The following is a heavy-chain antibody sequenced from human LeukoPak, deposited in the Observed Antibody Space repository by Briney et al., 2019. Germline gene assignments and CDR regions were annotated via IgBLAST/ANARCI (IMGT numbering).Heavy chain of an antibody. D-gene: IGHD1-26*01. CDR3: ARGDYYDAFDI. CDR2: TYYKSKWYS. J-gene: IGHJ3*02. CDR1: GDSVSSNAAA. V-gene: IGHV6-1*01. Sequence: PSQTLSLTCANSGDSVSSNAAAWNWIRQSPSIGLEWLGRTYYKSKWYSDYAVSVKSRITINPDTSKNQFSLQLNSVTPEDTAVYYCARGDYYDAFDIWGQGTLVSVSS.